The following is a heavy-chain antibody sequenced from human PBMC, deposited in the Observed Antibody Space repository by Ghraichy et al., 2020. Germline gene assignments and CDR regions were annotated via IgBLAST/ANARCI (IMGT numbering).Heavy chain of an antibody. CDR3: ARGSTVVRFYYYDGMDV. J-gene: IGHJ6*02. V-gene: IGHV3-48*02. CDR1: GFNFGSYS. D-gene: IGHD4-23*01. CDR2: ITSSSSFK. Sequence: GGSLRLSCVGSGFNFGSYSMNWVRQSPGKRLEWVSYITSSSSFKSYADSVKSRFTISRDNAQNSLSLQMNSLTDEDTGVYYCARGSTVVRFYYYDGMDVWGQGTTVTVSS.